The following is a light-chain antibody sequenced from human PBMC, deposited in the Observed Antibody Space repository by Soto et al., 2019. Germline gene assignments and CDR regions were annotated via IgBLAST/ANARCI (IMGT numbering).Light chain of an antibody. CDR3: QVYGPSPPIT. V-gene: IGKV3-20*01. CDR2: GVS. J-gene: IGKJ5*01. CDR1: QSVSNNY. Sequence: EIVLTHSPGTLSLSPLEIATLSFRAIQSVSNNYLAWYQQKPGQAPRLLIYGVSTRATGIPDRFTGSGSGTDFTLTISRLEPEDFAVFYCQVYGPSPPITFGQGTRLEIK.